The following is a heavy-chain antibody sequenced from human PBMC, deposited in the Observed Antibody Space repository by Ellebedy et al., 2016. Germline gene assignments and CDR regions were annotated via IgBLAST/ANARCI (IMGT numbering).Heavy chain of an antibody. CDR2: ISYDGSNK. J-gene: IGHJ6*02. V-gene: IGHV3-30*03. Sequence: GESLKISCTASGFNFNNFAMHWVRQAPGKGLEWVAVISYDGSNKYYAASVKGRFTISRDNSKNRVYLQMNSLRVEDTAVYFCARVRSSGFYSNYDLDVWGHGTTVTVSS. CDR3: ARVRSSGFYSNYDLDV. D-gene: IGHD3-16*01. CDR1: GFNFNNFA.